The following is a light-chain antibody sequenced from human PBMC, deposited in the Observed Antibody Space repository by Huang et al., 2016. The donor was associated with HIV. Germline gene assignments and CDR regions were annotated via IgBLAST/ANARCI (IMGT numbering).Light chain of an antibody. CDR1: QSVSSSY. CDR3: QHYGSSPQVT. J-gene: IGKJ5*01. CDR2: STS. V-gene: IGKV3-20*01. Sequence: EIGLTQSPGNLSLSPGERATLSCRASQSVSSSYLAWYQQRPGQATRLRIYSTSSRATGIPDRFSGSGSETDFSLTNSRLEHEDSAMYYCQHYGSSPQVTFGQGTRLEIK.